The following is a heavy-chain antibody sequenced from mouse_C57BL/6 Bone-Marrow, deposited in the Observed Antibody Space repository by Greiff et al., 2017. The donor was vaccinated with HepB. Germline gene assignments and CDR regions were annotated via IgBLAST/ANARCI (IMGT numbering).Heavy chain of an antibody. V-gene: IGHV5-4*01. D-gene: IGHD1-1*01. CDR3: ARDGVLRYGYYAMDY. Sequence: EVQLVESGGGLVKPGGSLKLSCAASGFTFSSYAMSWVRQTPEKRLEWVATISDGGSYTYYPDNVKGRFTISRDNAKNNLYLQMSHLKSEDTAMYYCARDGVLRYGYYAMDYWGQGTSVTVSS. CDR1: GFTFSSYA. CDR2: ISDGGSYT. J-gene: IGHJ4*01.